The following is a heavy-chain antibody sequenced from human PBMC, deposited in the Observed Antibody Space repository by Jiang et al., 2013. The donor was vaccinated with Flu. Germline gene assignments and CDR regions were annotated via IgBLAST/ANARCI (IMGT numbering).Heavy chain of an antibody. D-gene: IGHD2-2*01. CDR3: GRGQLPDH. CDR1: GGSVSSGSYY. J-gene: IGHJ5*02. Sequence: LLKPSETLSLTCTVSGGSVSSGSYYWSWIRQPPGKGLEWIGYIYYSGSTNYNPSLKSRVTISVDTSKNQFSLKLSSLTAADTAVYYCGRGQLPDHWGQGTPVTVSS. CDR2: IYYSGST. V-gene: IGHV4-61*01.